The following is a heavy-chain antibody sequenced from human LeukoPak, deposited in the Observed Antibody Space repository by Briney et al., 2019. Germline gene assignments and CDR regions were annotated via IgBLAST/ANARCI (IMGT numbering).Heavy chain of an antibody. Sequence: GASLQISCQGSGYIFTSYRIAWVRQLPGKGLEWMGIIYPDDSDTRYSPSFQGQVTISADKSISTAYLQWSSLKASDTAMYYCARLPYCSGGSCPPVYFDSWGQGTLVTVSS. CDR1: GYIFTSYR. CDR3: ARLPYCSGGSCPPVYFDS. V-gene: IGHV5-51*01. J-gene: IGHJ4*02. D-gene: IGHD2-15*01. CDR2: IYPDDSDT.